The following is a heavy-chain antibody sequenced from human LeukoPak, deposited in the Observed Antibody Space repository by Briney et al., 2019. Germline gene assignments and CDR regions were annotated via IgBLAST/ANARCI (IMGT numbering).Heavy chain of an antibody. CDR3: ASYYYDSSGLDY. J-gene: IGHJ4*02. D-gene: IGHD3-22*01. CDR1: GGSFSGYY. V-gene: IGHV4-34*01. Sequence: SETLSLTCAVYGGSFSGYYWSWIRQPPGKGLEWIGEINHSGSTNYNPSLKSRVTISVDTSKNQFSLKLSSVTAADTAVYYCASYYYDSSGLDYWGQGTLVTISS. CDR2: INHSGST.